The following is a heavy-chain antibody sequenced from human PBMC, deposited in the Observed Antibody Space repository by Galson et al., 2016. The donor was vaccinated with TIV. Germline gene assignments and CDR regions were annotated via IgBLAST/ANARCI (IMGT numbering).Heavy chain of an antibody. CDR1: GFPFDSYA. D-gene: IGHD1-7*01. J-gene: IGHJ4*02. CDR2: INVRGDNT. V-gene: IGHV3-23*01. Sequence: SLRLSCAASGFPFDSYAMNWVRQAPGKAPEWLSVINVRGDNTEYADSVKGRFTASRDNSRNTLFLQMTRLRAEDTAVYYCCHIWNYPYWGRGTLVTVSS. CDR3: CHIWNYPY.